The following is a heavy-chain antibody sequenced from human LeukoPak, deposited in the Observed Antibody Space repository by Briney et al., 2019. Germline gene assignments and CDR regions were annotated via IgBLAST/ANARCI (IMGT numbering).Heavy chain of an antibody. V-gene: IGHV3-23*01. Sequence: PGGSLRLSCAASGFTFSSQAMTWVRQAPGKGLEWVSAISGGGGSTYYADSVKGRFTISRDNSKNTLYLQMNSLRAEDTAVYYCATMTTVVVETYYYGMDVWGQGTPVTVSS. J-gene: IGHJ6*02. CDR1: GFTFSSQA. CDR3: ATMTTVVVETYYYGMDV. D-gene: IGHD4-23*01. CDR2: ISGGGGST.